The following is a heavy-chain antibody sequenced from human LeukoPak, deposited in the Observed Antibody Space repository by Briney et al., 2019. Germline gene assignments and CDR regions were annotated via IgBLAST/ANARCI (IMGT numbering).Heavy chain of an antibody. CDR2: MNPNSGNT. D-gene: IGHD3-22*01. CDR3: TASVAYYNASAYCPFDY. Sequence: PEPSVRVSCKASGYTFASYDINWVRQAPGQGLEWMGWMNPNSGNTGYAQKFQGRVTITRNPSISTAYMELSSLEPDDTAVYYCTASVAYYNASAYCPFDYWGQGTMVTVSS. V-gene: IGHV1-8*01. CDR1: GYTFASYD. J-gene: IGHJ4*02.